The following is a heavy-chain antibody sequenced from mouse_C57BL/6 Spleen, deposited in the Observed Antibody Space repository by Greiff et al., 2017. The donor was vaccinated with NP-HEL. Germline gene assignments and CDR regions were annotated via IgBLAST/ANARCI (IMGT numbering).Heavy chain of an antibody. J-gene: IGHJ3*01. Sequence: QVQLQQPGAELVKPGASVKLSCKASGYTFTSYWMHWVKQRPGQGLEWIGMIHPNSGSTNYNEKFKSKATLTVDKSSSTAYMQLSSLTSEDSAVYYCAREGGYDYDDPFAYWGQGTLVTVSA. CDR2: IHPNSGST. D-gene: IGHD2-4*01. CDR3: AREGGYDYDDPFAY. V-gene: IGHV1-64*01. CDR1: GYTFTSYW.